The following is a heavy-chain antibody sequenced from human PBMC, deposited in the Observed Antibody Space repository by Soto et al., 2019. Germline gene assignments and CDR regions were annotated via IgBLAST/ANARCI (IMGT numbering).Heavy chain of an antibody. D-gene: IGHD2-2*01. CDR2: IYWNDDK. Sequence: SGPPLVNPTQPLTLTCTFSEFSLSTGGVGVGWIRQPPGKALEWLALIYWNDDKRYSPSLKSRLTITKDTSKNQVVLTMTNMDPVDTATYYCAPTTTYCSSTSCYFRDWFDPWGQGTLVTVSS. J-gene: IGHJ5*02. V-gene: IGHV2-5*01. CDR1: EFSLSTGGVG. CDR3: APTTTYCSSTSCYFRDWFDP.